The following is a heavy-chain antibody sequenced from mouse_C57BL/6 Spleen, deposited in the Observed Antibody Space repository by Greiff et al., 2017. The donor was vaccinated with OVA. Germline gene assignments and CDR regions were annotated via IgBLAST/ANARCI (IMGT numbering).Heavy chain of an antibody. Sequence: DVMLVESGGGLVKPGGSLKLSCAASGFTFSSYAMSWVRQTPEKRLEWVATISHGGSYTYYPDNVQGRFPISSDTANNHLWLQMSQLKSEDTAMYCCARGSTGAPLDDWGQGTTLTVSS. D-gene: IGHD4-1*02. J-gene: IGHJ2*01. CDR1: GFTFSSYA. CDR2: ISHGGSYT. V-gene: IGHV5-4*03. CDR3: ARGSTGAPLDD.